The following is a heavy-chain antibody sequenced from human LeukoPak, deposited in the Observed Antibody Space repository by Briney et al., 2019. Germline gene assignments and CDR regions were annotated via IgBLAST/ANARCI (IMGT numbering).Heavy chain of an antibody. Sequence: ASVKVSCKASGYTFTNYGISWVRQAPGQGLEWMGWISAYNGNTNYAQKLQGRVTMTTDTSTTTAYMELRSLRSDDTAVYYCAIGWRIAARLDYWGQGTLVTVSS. CDR3: AIGWRIAARLDY. CDR2: ISAYNGNT. D-gene: IGHD6-6*01. J-gene: IGHJ4*02. CDR1: GYTFTNYG. V-gene: IGHV1-18*01.